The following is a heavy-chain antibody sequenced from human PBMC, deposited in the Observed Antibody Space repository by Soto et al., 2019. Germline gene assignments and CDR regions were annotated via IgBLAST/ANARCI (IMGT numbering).Heavy chain of an antibody. CDR3: TTDGPPGDSSGYYYDLYLAGYFQH. CDR1: GFTFSNAW. CDR2: IKSKTDGGTT. D-gene: IGHD3-22*01. J-gene: IGHJ1*01. Sequence: GGSLRLSCAASGFTFSNAWMNWVRQAPGKGLEWVGRIKSKTDGGTTDYAAPVKGRFTISRDDSKNTLYLQMNSLKTEDTAVYYCTTDGPPGDSSGYYYDLYLAGYFQHWGQGTLVTVSS. V-gene: IGHV3-15*07.